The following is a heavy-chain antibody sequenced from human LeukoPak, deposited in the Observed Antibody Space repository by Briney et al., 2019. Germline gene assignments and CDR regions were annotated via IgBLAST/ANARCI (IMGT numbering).Heavy chain of an antibody. J-gene: IGHJ4*02. V-gene: IGHV3-20*04. D-gene: IGHD3-16*01. CDR1: GFTFDDYG. CDR2: INWNGGST. Sequence: PGGSLRLSCAASGFTFDDYGMSWVRQAPGKGLEWVSGINWNGGSTGYADSVKGRFTISRDNAKNSLYLQMNSLRAEDTALYYCARVGSTFGGVIAQYYFDYWGQGTLVTVSS. CDR3: ARVGSTFGGVIAQYYFDY.